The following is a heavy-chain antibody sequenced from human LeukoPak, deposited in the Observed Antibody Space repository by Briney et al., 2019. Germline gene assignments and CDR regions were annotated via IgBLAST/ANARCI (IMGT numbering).Heavy chain of an antibody. J-gene: IGHJ4*02. Sequence: SETLSLTCTVSGGSISDYYWSWIRQPPGKGLEWIGYIYYSGSTNYNPSLKSRVTISVDTSKNQFSLKLSSVTAADTAVYYCASQSLNDYTSFDYWGQGTLVTVSS. CDR1: GGSISDYY. V-gene: IGHV4-59*01. D-gene: IGHD4-11*01. CDR3: ASQSLNDYTSFDY. CDR2: IYYSGST.